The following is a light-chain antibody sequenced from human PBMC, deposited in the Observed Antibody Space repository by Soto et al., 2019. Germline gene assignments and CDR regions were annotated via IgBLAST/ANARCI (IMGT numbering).Light chain of an antibody. J-gene: IGKJ2*01. Sequence: DIQMTQSPSSVSASVGDRVTITCRASQGISRWLAWYQQKPGKVPKILIYAASSLQSGVPSRFSGSGSWTHFTLTISSLQPEDCATYYCQQTDSFPYTFGQGTKLEIK. V-gene: IGKV1D-12*01. CDR2: AAS. CDR3: QQTDSFPYT. CDR1: QGISRW.